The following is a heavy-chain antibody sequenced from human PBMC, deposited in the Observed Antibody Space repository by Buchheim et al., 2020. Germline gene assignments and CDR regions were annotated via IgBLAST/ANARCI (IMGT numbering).Heavy chain of an antibody. Sequence: EVQLLESGGGSLQPGGSLRLSCAASGFTFSRYGMSWVRQAPGKGLEWVSRISESGGNTYYADSVKGRFTISRDNSKNTLYLQMNSLRVEDTAVYYCAKDRDYGRPPYGFDYWGQGTL. CDR1: GFTFSRYG. CDR3: AKDRDYGRPPYGFDY. J-gene: IGHJ4*02. D-gene: IGHD4/OR15-4a*01. V-gene: IGHV3-23*01. CDR2: ISESGGNT.